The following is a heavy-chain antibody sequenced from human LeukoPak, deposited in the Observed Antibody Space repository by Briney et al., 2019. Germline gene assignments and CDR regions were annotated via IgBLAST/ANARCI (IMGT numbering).Heavy chain of an antibody. J-gene: IGHJ4*02. D-gene: IGHD4-17*01. Sequence: GGSLRLYCAASGFTFSSYAMSWVRQAPGKGLEWVSAISGSGGSTYYADSVKGRFTISRDNSKNTLYLQMNSLRAEDTAVYYCAKPNYGDYDSVPFDYWGQGTLVTVSS. CDR1: GFTFSSYA. CDR2: ISGSGGST. V-gene: IGHV3-23*01. CDR3: AKPNYGDYDSVPFDY.